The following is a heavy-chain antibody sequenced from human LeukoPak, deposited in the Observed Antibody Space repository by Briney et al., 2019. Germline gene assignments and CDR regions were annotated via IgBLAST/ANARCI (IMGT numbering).Heavy chain of an antibody. V-gene: IGHV3-21*01. J-gene: IGHJ4*02. D-gene: IGHD1-7*01. Sequence: GGSLRLSCAASGFTLSSYNMKWVRQAPRKGLEWVSSISTSSSYIYYADSVKGRFTISRDNAKNSLYLQMNSLRAEDTAIYYCARDRDWNSGFDNSGQSTLVTASS. CDR1: GFTLSSYN. CDR2: ISTSSSYI. CDR3: ARDRDWNSGFDN.